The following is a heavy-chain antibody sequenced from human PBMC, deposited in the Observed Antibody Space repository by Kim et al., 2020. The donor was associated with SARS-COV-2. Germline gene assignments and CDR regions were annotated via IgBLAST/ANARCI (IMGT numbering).Heavy chain of an antibody. D-gene: IGHD2-21*02. CDR1: GGTFSSYA. J-gene: IGHJ5*02. CDR3: ARALRVAYCGGDCYLEGWFDP. V-gene: IGHV1-69*04. CDR2: IIPILGIA. Sequence: SVKVSCKASGGTFSSYAISWVRQAPGQGLEWMGRIIPILGIANYAQKFQGRVTITADKSTSTAYMELSSLRSEDTAVYYCARALRVAYCGGDCYLEGWFDPWGQGTLVTVSS.